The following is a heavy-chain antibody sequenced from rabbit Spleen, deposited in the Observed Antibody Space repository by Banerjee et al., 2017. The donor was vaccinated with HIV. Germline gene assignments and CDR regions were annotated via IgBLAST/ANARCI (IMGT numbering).Heavy chain of an antibody. D-gene: IGHD4-1*01. Sequence: QSLEESGGDLVKPGASLTLTCTASGFSFSSSDYMCWVRQAPGKGLEWISCIAGSGSGFTYSATWAKGRFTCSKTSSTTVTLQMTSLTAADTATYFCARDLTDAIGWNFGWWGPGTLVTVS. J-gene: IGHJ6*01. CDR3: ARDLTDAIGWNFGW. V-gene: IGHV1S40*01. CDR1: GFSFSSSDY. CDR2: IAGSGSGFT.